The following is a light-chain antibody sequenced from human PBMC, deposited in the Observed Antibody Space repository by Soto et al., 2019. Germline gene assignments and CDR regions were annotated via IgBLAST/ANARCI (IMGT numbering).Light chain of an antibody. J-gene: IGKJ4*01. CDR2: GAS. CDR3: QQYGSSPFT. V-gene: IGKV3-20*01. CDR1: QSISSSY. Sequence: DIVLTQSPGTLSLSPGERATLSCRASQSISSSYLAWFQQRPGQSPRLLIYGASSRPTGIPDRLSGSGSGTDFTLAISRLEPEDFALYYCQQYGSSPFTFGGGTKVDNK.